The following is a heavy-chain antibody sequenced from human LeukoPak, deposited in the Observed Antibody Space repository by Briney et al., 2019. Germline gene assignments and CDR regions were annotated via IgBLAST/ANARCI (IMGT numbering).Heavy chain of an antibody. D-gene: IGHD3-3*01. J-gene: IGHJ4*02. Sequence: ASVKVSCKASGYTFTGYYMHWVRQAPGQGLEWMGWINPSGGSTSYAQKFQGRVTMTRDTSTSTVYMELSSLRSEDTAVYYCARDPSLGDFWSGLDPYYFDYWGQGTLVTVSS. CDR3: ARDPSLGDFWSGLDPYYFDY. CDR2: INPSGGST. V-gene: IGHV1-46*01. CDR1: GYTFTGYY.